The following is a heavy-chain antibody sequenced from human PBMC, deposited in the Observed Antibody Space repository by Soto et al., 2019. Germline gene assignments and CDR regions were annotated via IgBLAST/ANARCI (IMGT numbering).Heavy chain of an antibody. Sequence: QVQLVESGGGLVKPGGSLRLSCATSGFTFSDYYMSWIRQAPGKGLEWVSYIGTRGNTKYYEDSVRGRFTISRDNAKNSLYLQMSSLRADDTAVYYCARDGTEYYGEYYDYWGQGIPVTVSS. CDR2: IGTRGNTK. J-gene: IGHJ4*02. D-gene: IGHD4-17*01. V-gene: IGHV3-11*01. CDR1: GFTFSDYY. CDR3: ARDGTEYYGEYYDY.